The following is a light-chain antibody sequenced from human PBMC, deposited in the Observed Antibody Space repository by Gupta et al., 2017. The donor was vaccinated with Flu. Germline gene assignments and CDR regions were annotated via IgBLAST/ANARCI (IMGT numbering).Light chain of an antibody. CDR3: YSRDSSGSHWL. J-gene: IGLJ3*02. V-gene: IGLV3-19*01. CDR1: SLRNDY. CDR2: GNN. Sequence: SSEPTQEPAVSVASRQTVRITCPGDSLRNDYASWHQQKPGQAPLLVNYGNNKRPSGIPDRFSGSKSGYTAFLTITGTQAEDEAEYYCYSRDSSGSHWLFGGGTKLT.